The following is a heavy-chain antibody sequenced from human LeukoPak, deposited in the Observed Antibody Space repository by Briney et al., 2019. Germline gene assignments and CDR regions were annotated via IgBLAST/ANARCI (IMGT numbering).Heavy chain of an antibody. Sequence: GASVKVSCKASGYTFTSYGISWVRQAPGQGLEWMGWINPNSGGTNYAQKFQGRVTMTRDTSISTACMELNRLRFDDTAVYYCASLETTGDYWGQGTLVTVSS. CDR1: GYTFTSYG. CDR2: INPNSGGT. J-gene: IGHJ4*02. CDR3: ASLETTGDY. V-gene: IGHV1-2*02. D-gene: IGHD1-14*01.